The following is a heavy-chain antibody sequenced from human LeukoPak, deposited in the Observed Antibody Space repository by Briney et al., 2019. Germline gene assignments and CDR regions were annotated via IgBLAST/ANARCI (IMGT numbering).Heavy chain of an antibody. CDR2: ISSTSNSI. CDR1: GFTFSDYS. D-gene: IGHD3-3*02. CDR3: ARDRHLYNYYGLDV. Sequence: GGSLRLSCAASGFTFSDYSMTWVRQAPGKGLQWVSYISSTSNSIYYADSVKGRFTISRDNARNSLYLHMNSLRAEDTAVYYCARDRHLYNYYGLDVWGQGTTVTVSS. J-gene: IGHJ6*02. V-gene: IGHV3-48*01.